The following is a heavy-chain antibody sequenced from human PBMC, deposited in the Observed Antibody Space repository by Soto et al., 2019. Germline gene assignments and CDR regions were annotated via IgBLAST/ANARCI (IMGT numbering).Heavy chain of an antibody. V-gene: IGHV4-59*08. CDR3: ARRGYDFWSGLANWFDP. CDR1: GGSISSYY. J-gene: IGHJ5*02. CDR2: IYYSGST. D-gene: IGHD3-3*01. Sequence: SETLSLTCTVSGGSISSYYWSWIRQPPGKGLEWIGYIYYSGSTNYNPSLKSRVTISVDTSKNQFSLKLSSVTAADTAVYYCARRGYDFWSGLANWFDPWGQGTLVTVSS.